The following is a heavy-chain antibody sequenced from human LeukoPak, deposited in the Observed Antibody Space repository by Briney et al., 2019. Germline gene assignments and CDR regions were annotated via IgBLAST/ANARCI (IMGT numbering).Heavy chain of an antibody. CDR1: GFTFSSYW. V-gene: IGHV3-74*01. J-gene: IGHJ4*02. CDR3: AKSARGFEGSFDY. Sequence: GGSLRLSCAASGFTFSSYWMYWVRQAPGKGLVWVSRTNSDGSSTSYADSVKGRFTISRDNSKNTLYLQMNSLRAEDTAVYYCAKSARGFEGSFDYWGQGTLVTVSS. D-gene: IGHD5-12*01. CDR2: TNSDGSST.